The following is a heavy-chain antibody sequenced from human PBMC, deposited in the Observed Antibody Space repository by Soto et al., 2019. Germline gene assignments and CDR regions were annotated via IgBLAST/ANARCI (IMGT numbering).Heavy chain of an antibody. J-gene: IGHJ4*02. CDR1: GFTFSSYE. CDR3: ARDLGML. CDR2: ITSSSSTI. D-gene: IGHD7-27*01. V-gene: IGHV3-48*03. Sequence: VQLVESGGGLLQPGGSLRLSCVASGFTFSSYEMNWVRQAPGKGLEWIAYITSSSSTIYYAGSVKGRFTISRDNAKNSLYLQRNSLRAEDTAIYYCARDLGMLWGQGTLVTVSS.